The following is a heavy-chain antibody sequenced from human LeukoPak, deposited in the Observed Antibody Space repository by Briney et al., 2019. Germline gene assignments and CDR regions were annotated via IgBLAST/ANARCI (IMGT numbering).Heavy chain of an antibody. CDR3: AKWGDYDVLTGYYVSDY. Sequence: GASLRLSCAASGFTFSNYAMSWVRQAPGNGLEWVSAITGSGSGIYYADSMKSRFTISRDNSKNTLYLQINSLRAEDTAVYYCAKWGDYDVLTGYYVSDYWGQGTLVTVSS. J-gene: IGHJ4*02. D-gene: IGHD3-9*01. V-gene: IGHV3-23*01. CDR2: ITGSGSGI. CDR1: GFTFSNYA.